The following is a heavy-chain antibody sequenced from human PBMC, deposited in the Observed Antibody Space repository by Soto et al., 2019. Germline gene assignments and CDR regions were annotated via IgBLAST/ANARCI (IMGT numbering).Heavy chain of an antibody. J-gene: IGHJ3*02. CDR3: ASSHYEPYSGTQKGGAFDI. V-gene: IGHV3-48*03. Sequence: EVQLVESGGGLVQPGGSLRLSCAASGFTFSSYEMNWVRQAPGKGLEWVSYISSSGSTIYYADSVKGRFTISRDNAKNSLYLQMNSLRAEDTAVYYCASSHYEPYSGTQKGGAFDIWGLGTMVTVSS. CDR1: GFTFSSYE. D-gene: IGHD1-26*01. CDR2: ISSSGSTI.